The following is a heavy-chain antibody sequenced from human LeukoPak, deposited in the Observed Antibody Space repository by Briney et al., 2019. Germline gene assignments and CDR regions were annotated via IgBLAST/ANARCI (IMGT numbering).Heavy chain of an antibody. CDR1: GFTFSSYW. V-gene: IGHV3-7*01. CDR3: VRGDRIRGLEY. D-gene: IGHD3-10*01. J-gene: IGHJ4*02. CDR2: IKHNGNVN. Sequence: GGSLRLSCAASGFTFSSYWMNWARQAPGKGLEWVASIKHNGNVNYYVDSVKGRFTISRDSAENTLYLQMNSLRAEDTAVFYCVRGDRIRGLEYWGQGTLVTVSS.